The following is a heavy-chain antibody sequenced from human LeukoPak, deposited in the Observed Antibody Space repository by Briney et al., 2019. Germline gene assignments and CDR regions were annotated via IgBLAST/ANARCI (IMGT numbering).Heavy chain of an antibody. V-gene: IGHV4-39*01. Sequence: PSETLSLTCTVSGGSISSSSYYWGWIRQPPGKGLEWIGSIYYSGSTYYNPSLKSRVTISVDTSKNQFSLKLSSVTAADTAVYYCARRDISTTRIDYWGQGTLVTVSS. CDR1: GGSISSSSYY. CDR2: IYYSGST. J-gene: IGHJ4*02. CDR3: ARRDISTTRIDY. D-gene: IGHD3-9*01.